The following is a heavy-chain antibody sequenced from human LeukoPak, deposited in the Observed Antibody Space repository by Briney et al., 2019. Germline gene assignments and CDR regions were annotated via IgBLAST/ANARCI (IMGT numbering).Heavy chain of an antibody. CDR2: IRYDGSNK. D-gene: IGHD3-9*01. CDR1: GFTFSSYG. CDR3: AREGPYDILTGFDY. Sequence: GGSLRLSCAASGFTFSSYGMHWVRQAPGKGLEWVAFIRYDGSNKYYADSVKGRFTISRDNSKNTLYLQMNSLRAEDTAVYYCAREGPYDILTGFDYWGQGTLVTVSS. V-gene: IGHV3-30*02. J-gene: IGHJ4*02.